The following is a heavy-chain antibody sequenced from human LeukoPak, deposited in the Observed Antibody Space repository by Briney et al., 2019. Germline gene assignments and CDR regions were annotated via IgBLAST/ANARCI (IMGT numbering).Heavy chain of an antibody. V-gene: IGHV3-21*01. CDR3: AREGAATRTYEGWFDP. J-gene: IGHJ5*02. CDR2: ISSSSSYI. CDR1: GLTFSSYS. D-gene: IGHD2-15*01. Sequence: GGSLRLSCAASGLTFSSYSMNWVRQAPGKGLEWVSSISSSSSYIYYADSVKGRFTISRDNAKNSLYLQMNSLRAEDTAVYYCAREGAATRTYEGWFDPWGQGTLVTVSS.